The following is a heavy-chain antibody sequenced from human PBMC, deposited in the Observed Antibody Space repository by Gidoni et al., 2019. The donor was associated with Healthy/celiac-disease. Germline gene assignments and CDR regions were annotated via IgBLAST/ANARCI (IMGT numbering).Heavy chain of an antibody. CDR2: INSDGSST. Sequence: EVQLVESGGGLVQPGGSLRLSCAASGFTFSSYWMHWVRQAPGKGLVWVSRINSDGSSTSYADSVKGRFTISRDNAKNTLYLQMNSLRAEDTAVYYCARDRVTTVTTGVYYYYGMDVWGQGTTVTVSS. D-gene: IGHD4-17*01. V-gene: IGHV3-74*01. CDR1: GFTFSSYW. J-gene: IGHJ6*02. CDR3: ARDRVTTVTTGVYYYYGMDV.